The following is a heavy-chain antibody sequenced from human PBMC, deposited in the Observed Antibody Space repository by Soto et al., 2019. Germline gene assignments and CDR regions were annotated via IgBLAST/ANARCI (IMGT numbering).Heavy chain of an antibody. CDR1: GGSLSSYY. J-gene: IGHJ4*02. D-gene: IGHD2-15*01. CDR2: IYYSGST. Sequence: SDTLSLTCTVSGGSLSSYYWSWIRQPPGKGLEWIGYIYYSGSTNYNPSFKSRVTISVDTSKNQFSLKLSSVTAADTAVYYCARRYGGTFDYWGQGTQVTVSS. CDR3: ARRYGGTFDY. V-gene: IGHV4-59*08.